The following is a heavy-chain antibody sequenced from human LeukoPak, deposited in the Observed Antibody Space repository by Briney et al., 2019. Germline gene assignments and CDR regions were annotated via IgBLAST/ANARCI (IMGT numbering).Heavy chain of an antibody. CDR2: IYKSGST. J-gene: IGHJ5*02. CDR3: ARDDRVSGTFLRWFDP. V-gene: IGHV4-4*07. Sequence: SETLSLTCTVSGGSITDYYWSWIGQPAGEGLEWIGHIYKSGSTDYNPSLKSRVTMSMDTSKSQFSLNLRSVTAADTAVYYCARDDRVSGTFLRWFDPWGQGTLVTVSS. D-gene: IGHD1-26*01. CDR1: GGSITDYY.